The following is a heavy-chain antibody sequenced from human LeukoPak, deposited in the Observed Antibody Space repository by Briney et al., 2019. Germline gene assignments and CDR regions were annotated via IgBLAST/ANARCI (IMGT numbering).Heavy chain of an antibody. CDR3: ARRRGHEYTFDY. CDR1: GYTFTSYG. CDR2: ISAYNSNT. J-gene: IGHJ4*02. D-gene: IGHD6-6*01. Sequence: ASVKVSCKASGYTFTSYGISWVRPAPGQGLEWMGWISAYNSNTNYAQKLQGRVTMTTDTTTSTAYMELRSLRSDDTAVYYCARRRGHEYTFDYWGQGTLVTVSS. V-gene: IGHV1-18*01.